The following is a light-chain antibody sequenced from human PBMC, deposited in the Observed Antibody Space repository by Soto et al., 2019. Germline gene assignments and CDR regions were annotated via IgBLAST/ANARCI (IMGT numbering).Light chain of an antibody. J-gene: IGLJ2*01. CDR1: SSDVGGYNF. V-gene: IGLV2-14*01. Sequence: QSALTQPASVSGSPGQSITISCTGTSSDVGGYNFVSWYQQHPGKAPKLMIYEVSNRPSGGSNRFSGSKSGNTASLTISGLQAEDEAAYYCSSYTTSVTRVVFGGGTKLTVL. CDR2: EVS. CDR3: SSYTTSVTRVV.